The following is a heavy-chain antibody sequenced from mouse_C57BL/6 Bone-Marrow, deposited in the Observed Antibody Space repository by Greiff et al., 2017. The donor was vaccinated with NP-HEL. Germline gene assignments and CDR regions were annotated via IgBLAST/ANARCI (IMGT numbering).Heavy chain of an antibody. CDR2: IWSGGST. CDR1: GFSLTSYG. CDR3: ARKDYGNYWFAY. D-gene: IGHD2-1*01. J-gene: IGHJ3*01. V-gene: IGHV2-2*01. Sequence: VQLVESGPGLVQPSQSLSITCTVSGFSLTSYGVHWVRQSPGKGLEWLGVIWSGGSTDYNAAFISRLSISKDNSKSQVFFKMNSLQADDTAIYYCARKDYGNYWFAYWGQGTLVTVSA.